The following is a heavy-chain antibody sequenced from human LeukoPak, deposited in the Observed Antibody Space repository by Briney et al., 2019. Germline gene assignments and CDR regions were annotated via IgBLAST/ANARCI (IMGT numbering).Heavy chain of an antibody. CDR2: ISAYTGNT. J-gene: IGHJ3*02. Sequence: ASVKVSCKASGYTFTIYGIGWVRQAPGQGLEWMGWISAYTGNTNYAQKFQGGVTMTTDTSTSTAYMELRSLRSDDTAVYYCASLYCGGDCYPWGAFDIWGQGTMVTVSS. CDR1: GYTFTIYG. CDR3: ASLYCGGDCYPWGAFDI. V-gene: IGHV1-18*01. D-gene: IGHD2-21*02.